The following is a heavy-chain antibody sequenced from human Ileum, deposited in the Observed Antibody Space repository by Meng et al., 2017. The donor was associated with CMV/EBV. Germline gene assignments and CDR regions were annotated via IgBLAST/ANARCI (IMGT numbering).Heavy chain of an antibody. CDR2: IKSKTDGGTT. V-gene: IGHV3-15*01. Sequence: GESLKISCAASGFTFSNAWMSWVRQAPGKGLEWVGRIKSKTDGGTTDYAAPVKGRFTISRDDSKNTLYLQMNSLKTEDTAVYYRTTVRGDATYDYWGQGTLVTVS. D-gene: IGHD2-21*02. CDR3: TTVRGDATYDY. CDR1: GFTFSNAW. J-gene: IGHJ4*02.